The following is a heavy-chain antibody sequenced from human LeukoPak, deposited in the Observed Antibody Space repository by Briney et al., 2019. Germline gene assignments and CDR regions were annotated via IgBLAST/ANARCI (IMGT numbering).Heavy chain of an antibody. CDR3: AKETSLPRGVFDY. CDR1: GFTFNNAW. Sequence: GGSLRLSCAASGFTFNNAWMSWVRQAPGKGLEWVGRIKNKADGGTTDYGTHVKGRFTISRDDSKSTLYLQMNSLRAEDTAVYYCAKETSLPRGVFDYWGQGTLVTVSS. J-gene: IGHJ4*02. V-gene: IGHV3-15*01. CDR2: IKNKADGGTT. D-gene: IGHD3-10*01.